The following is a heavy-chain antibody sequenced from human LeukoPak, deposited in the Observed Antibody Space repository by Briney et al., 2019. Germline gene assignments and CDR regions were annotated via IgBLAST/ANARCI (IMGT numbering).Heavy chain of an antibody. V-gene: IGHV3-74*01. CDR2: INSDGSST. CDR3: ARETVVSGGIFFDY. CDR1: GFTFSSYW. J-gene: IGHJ4*02. Sequence: GGSLRLSCAASGFTFSSYWMHWVRQAPGKWLVWISRINSDGSSTSYADSVKGRFTISRDSAKNTLYLQMNSLRAEDTAVYYCARETVVSGGIFFDYWGQGALVTVSS. D-gene: IGHD3-10*01.